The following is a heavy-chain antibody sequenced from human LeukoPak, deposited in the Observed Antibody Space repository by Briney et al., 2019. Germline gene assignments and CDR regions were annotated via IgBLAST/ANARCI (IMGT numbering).Heavy chain of an antibody. J-gene: IGHJ4*02. CDR1: GYTFTGYY. V-gene: IGHV1-2*02. Sequence: ASVKVSCKASGYTFTGYYMHWVRQAPGQGLEWMGWINPNSGGTNYAQKFQGRVTMTRDTSISTAYMELSRLRSDDTAVYYCARGAYCSGGSCYLPTYYFDYWGQGTLVTVSS. D-gene: IGHD2-15*01. CDR2: INPNSGGT. CDR3: ARGAYCSGGSCYLPTYYFDY.